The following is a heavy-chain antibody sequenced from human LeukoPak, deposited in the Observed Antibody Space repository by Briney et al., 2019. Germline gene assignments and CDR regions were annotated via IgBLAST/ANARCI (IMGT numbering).Heavy chain of an antibody. V-gene: IGHV1-2*02. CDR1: GYTFTGYY. D-gene: IGHD5-24*01. Sequence: ASVTVSCQASGYTFTGYYMHWVRQAPGQGLEWMGWINPNSGGKNYEQKFQGRVTMTRDTSISTAYMELSRLRSDDTAVYYCARDFLGRWLQLNWFDPWGQGTLVTVSS. J-gene: IGHJ5*02. CDR2: INPNSGGK. CDR3: ARDFLGRWLQLNWFDP.